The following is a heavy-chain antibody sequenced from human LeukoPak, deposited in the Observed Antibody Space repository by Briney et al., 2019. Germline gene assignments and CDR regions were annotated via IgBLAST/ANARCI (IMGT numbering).Heavy chain of an antibody. D-gene: IGHD6-19*01. J-gene: IGHJ4*02. CDR1: GFTFSNFG. V-gene: IGHV3-30*03. Sequence: GGSLRLPCAASGFTFSNFGMHWVRQAPGKGLEWVAVISNDKINTYYGDSVKGRFAISRDNAKNTLYLQMNSLRAEDTAVYYCARGGVYSSGSYYLYYFDYWGQGTLVTVSS. CDR3: ARGGVYSSGSYYLYYFDY. CDR2: ISNDKINT.